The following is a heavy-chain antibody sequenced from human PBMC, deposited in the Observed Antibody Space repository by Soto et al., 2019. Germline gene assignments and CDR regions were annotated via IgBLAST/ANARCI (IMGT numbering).Heavy chain of an antibody. CDR3: XXXXXLXXXXXXXTPSGGAFDI. CDR2: IIPIFGTA. CDR1: GGTFSSYA. J-gene: IGHJ3*02. Sequence: QVQLVQSGAEVKKPGSSVKVSCKASGGTFSSYAISWVRQAPGQGLEWMGGIIPIFGTANYAQKFQGRVXXXXXXXXXXXXXXXXXXXXXXXXXXXXXXXXXLXXXXXXXTPSGGAFDIWGQGTMVTVSS. V-gene: IGHV1-69*05.